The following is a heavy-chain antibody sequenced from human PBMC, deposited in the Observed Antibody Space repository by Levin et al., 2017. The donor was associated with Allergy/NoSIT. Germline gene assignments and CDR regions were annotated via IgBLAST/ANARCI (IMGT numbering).Heavy chain of an antibody. V-gene: IGHV3-9*01. J-gene: IGHJ3*02. CDR3: AKENTYYYDSRGAFDI. Sequence: PGGSLRLSCAASGFTFDDYAMHWVRQAPGKGLEWVSGISWNSGSIGYADSVKGRFTISRDNAKNSLYLQMNSLRAEDTALYYCAKENTYYYDSRGAFDIWGQGTMVTVSS. CDR2: ISWNSGSI. D-gene: IGHD3-22*01. CDR1: GFTFDDYA.